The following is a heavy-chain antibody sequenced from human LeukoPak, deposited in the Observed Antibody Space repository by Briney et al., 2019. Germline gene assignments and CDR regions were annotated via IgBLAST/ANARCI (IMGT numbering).Heavy chain of an antibody. J-gene: IGHJ4*02. CDR1: GGSFSGYY. CDR3: AGHSSSYYFDY. Sequence: SETLSLTCAVYGGSFSGYYWSWIRQPPRKGLEWIGEINHSGSTNYNPSLESRVTMSVDTSKNQFSLKLSSVTAADTAVYYCAGHSSSYYFDYWGQGTLVTVSS. V-gene: IGHV4-34*01. D-gene: IGHD6-6*01. CDR2: INHSGST.